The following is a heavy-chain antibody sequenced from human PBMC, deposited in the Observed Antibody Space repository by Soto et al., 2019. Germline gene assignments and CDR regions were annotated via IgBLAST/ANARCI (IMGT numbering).Heavy chain of an antibody. J-gene: IGHJ4*02. D-gene: IGHD3-22*01. V-gene: IGHV3-23*01. CDR2: ISGSGGST. CDR3: AKDDHYYDSSGYYDY. CDR1: GFTFSSYA. Sequence: PGGSLRLSCAASGFTFSSYAMSWVRQAPGKGLEWVSAISGSGGSTYYADSVKGRFTISRDNSKNTLYLQMNSLRAEDTAVYYCAKDDHYYDSSGYYDYWGQGTLVTVSS.